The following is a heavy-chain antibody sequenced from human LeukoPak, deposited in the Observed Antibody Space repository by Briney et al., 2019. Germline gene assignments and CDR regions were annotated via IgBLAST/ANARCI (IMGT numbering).Heavy chain of an antibody. J-gene: IGHJ3*02. D-gene: IGHD1-26*01. V-gene: IGHV3-21*01. Sequence: GGSLRLSCAASGFTFSSYSMNWVRQAPGKGLEWVSSISSSSSYIYYADSVKGRFTISRDNAKNSLYLQMSSLRAEDTAVYYCARDQGATSNDAFDIWGQGTMVTVSS. CDR3: ARDQGATSNDAFDI. CDR2: ISSSSSYI. CDR1: GFTFSSYS.